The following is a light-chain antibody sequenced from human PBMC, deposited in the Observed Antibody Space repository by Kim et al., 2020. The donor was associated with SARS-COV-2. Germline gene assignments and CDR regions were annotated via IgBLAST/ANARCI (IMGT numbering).Light chain of an antibody. J-gene: IGKJ1*01. V-gene: IGKV1-27*01. Sequence: DIQMTQSPSSLPASVGDRVTITCRASQGISDYLAWYQLKPGKVPKLLIYAASTLQSGVPSRFSGSGSGTDFTLTISSLQPEDVATYYCQKYNSAPRTFGQGTKVDIK. CDR3: QKYNSAPRT. CDR1: QGISDY. CDR2: AAS.